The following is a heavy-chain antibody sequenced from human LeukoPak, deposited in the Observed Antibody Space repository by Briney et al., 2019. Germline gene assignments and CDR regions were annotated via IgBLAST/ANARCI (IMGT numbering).Heavy chain of an antibody. CDR2: ISGSGGST. J-gene: IGHJ5*02. V-gene: IGHV3-23*01. CDR3: AKGDSSSPYNWFDP. CDR1: GFTFSSYG. Sequence: GGSLRLSCAASGFTFSSYGMSWVRQAPGKGLEWVSAISGSGGSTYYADSVKGRFTISRDNSKNTLYLQMNSLRAEDTAVYYCAKGDSSSPYNWFDPWGQGTLVTVSS. D-gene: IGHD6-13*01.